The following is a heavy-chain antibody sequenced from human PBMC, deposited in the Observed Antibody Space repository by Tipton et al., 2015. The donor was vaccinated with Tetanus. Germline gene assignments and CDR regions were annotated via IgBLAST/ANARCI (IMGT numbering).Heavy chain of an antibody. D-gene: IGHD3-22*01. V-gene: IGHV4-34*01. Sequence: TLSLTCAVYGGSFSGYYWSWIRQPPGKGLEWIGEINHSGSTNYNPSLKSRVTISVDTSKNQFSLKLSSVTAADTAVYYCAAGYYYDSSGYYVYYFDHWGQGTLVTVSS. J-gene: IGHJ4*02. CDR1: GGSFSGYY. CDR3: AAGYYYDSSGYYVYYFDH. CDR2: INHSGST.